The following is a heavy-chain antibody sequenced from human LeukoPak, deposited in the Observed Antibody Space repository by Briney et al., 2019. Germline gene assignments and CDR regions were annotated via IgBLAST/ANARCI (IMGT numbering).Heavy chain of an antibody. CDR1: GGSISSSSYY. Sequence: SETLSLTCTVSGGSISSSSYYWVWIRQPPGKGLEWIGNIYYSESTYYNPSLKSRVTISVDTSKNQFSLRLSSVTAADTAVYYCARPSSGWYFVYWGQGTLVTVSS. V-gene: IGHV4-39*01. J-gene: IGHJ4*02. D-gene: IGHD6-19*01. CDR3: ARPSSGWYFVY. CDR2: IYYSEST.